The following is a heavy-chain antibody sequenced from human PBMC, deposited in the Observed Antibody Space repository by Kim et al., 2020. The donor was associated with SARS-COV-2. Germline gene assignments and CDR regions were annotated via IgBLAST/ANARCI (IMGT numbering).Heavy chain of an antibody. CDR2: IARDGSET. D-gene: IGHD6-13*01. V-gene: IGHV3-7*01. CDR1: GFSLSNHW. CDR3: ARNGGYSDY. J-gene: IGHJ4*02. Sequence: GGSLRLSCAASGFSLSNHWMTWVRQAPGKGLEWVANIARDGSETHYVDSVKGRFTISRDNAKNSLYLQMISLRVEDTAVYYCARNGGYSDYWGQGTLVTV.